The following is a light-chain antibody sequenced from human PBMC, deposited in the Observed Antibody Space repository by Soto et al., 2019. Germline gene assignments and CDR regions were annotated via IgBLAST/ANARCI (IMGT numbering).Light chain of an antibody. CDR2: DAS. CDR1: QSVSSY. CDR3: QQRTNWPT. V-gene: IGKV3-11*01. J-gene: IGKJ4*01. Sequence: EIVLTQSPATLSLSPGERATLSCRASQSVSSYLAWYQQKPGQAPRLLIYDASNRATGIPARFSGSGSGTDFTLAVSSLEPEDFAVYHCQQRTNWPTFGGGTKSDIK.